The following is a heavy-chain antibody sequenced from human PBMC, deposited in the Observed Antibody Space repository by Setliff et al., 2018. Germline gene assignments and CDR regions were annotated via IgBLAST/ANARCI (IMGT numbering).Heavy chain of an antibody. CDR2: IYSDGRS. J-gene: IGHJ1*01. CDR1: GASVINYY. CDR3: VRVGREYGDSGGHDAFRN. V-gene: IGHV4-4*07. D-gene: IGHD4-17*01. Sequence: PSETLSLTCTVYGASVINYYWNWIRQSAGEGLEWLGRIYSDGRSSYNPSLKSRISMSLDASKNEIFLKMSSLTAADTARYYCVRVGREYGDSGGHDAFRNWGQGKMVTVSS.